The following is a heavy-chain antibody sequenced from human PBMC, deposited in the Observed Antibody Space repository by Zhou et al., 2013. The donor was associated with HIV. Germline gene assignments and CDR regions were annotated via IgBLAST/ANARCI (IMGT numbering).Heavy chain of an antibody. D-gene: IGHD3-10*01. CDR3: ARAGSGSYFDY. J-gene: IGHJ4*02. V-gene: IGHV1-18*01. Sequence: QVQVVQSGPEVKKPGASLRVSCKTSGYTFSNFGVSWVRQAPGQGLEWLGWISGYNGNAHYAQKFQDRVSMTTDVATTTAQMELRSLRSDDTATYYCARAGSGSYFDYWGQGTLVSVSS. CDR1: GYTFSNFG. CDR2: ISGYNGNA.